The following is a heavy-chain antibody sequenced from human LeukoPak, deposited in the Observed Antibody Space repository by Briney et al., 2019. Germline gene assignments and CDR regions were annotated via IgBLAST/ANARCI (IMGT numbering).Heavy chain of an antibody. CDR1: GGTFSSYA. CDR2: IIPIFGTA. Sequence: ASVKASCKASGGTFSSYAISWVRQAPGQGLEWMGGIIPIFGTANYAQIFQGRVTITADKSTSTAYMELTSLRSEDTAVYYCARSYGGQVWLSYWGQGTLVTVSS. V-gene: IGHV1-69*06. CDR3: ARSYGGQVWLSY. D-gene: IGHD5-18*01. J-gene: IGHJ4*02.